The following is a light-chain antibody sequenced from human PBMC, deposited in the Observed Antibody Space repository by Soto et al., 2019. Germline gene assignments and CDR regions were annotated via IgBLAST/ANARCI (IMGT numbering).Light chain of an antibody. J-gene: IGKJ1*01. CDR3: QQSYSTPRT. V-gene: IGKV1-39*01. CDR1: QSISSY. Sequence: DIPMTQSPSTLSASQGERATLTCRASQSISSYLNWYQQKPGKAPKLLIYGASSLESGVPSRFSGSGSGTDFTLTISSLQPEDFATYYCQQSYSTPRTFGQGTKVDI. CDR2: GAS.